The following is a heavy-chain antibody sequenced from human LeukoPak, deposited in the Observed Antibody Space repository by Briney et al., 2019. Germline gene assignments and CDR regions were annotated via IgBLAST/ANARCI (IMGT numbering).Heavy chain of an antibody. J-gene: IGHJ5*02. Sequence: SVKVSCKASGGTFSSYAISWVRQAPGQGLEWMGGIIPIFGTANYAQKFQGRVTITADESTSTAYMELSSLRSEDTAVYYCARVKITMARGVITNWFDPWGQGTLVTVSS. CDR2: IIPIFGTA. CDR3: ARVKITMARGVITNWFDP. CDR1: GGTFSSYA. V-gene: IGHV1-69*13. D-gene: IGHD3-10*01.